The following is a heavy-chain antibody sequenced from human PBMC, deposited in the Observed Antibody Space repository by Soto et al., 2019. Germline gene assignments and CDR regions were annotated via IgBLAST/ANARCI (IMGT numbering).Heavy chain of an antibody. CDR3: ARQRSRPYDYYGIEV. CDR1: GYSFTTYG. Sequence: QVQLVQSGAEVKKPGASVKVSCKASGYSFTTYGIAWVRQAPGQGLEWMGWISTYNGDTDYAQNLQGRVIMTTDTSTATADRELRSLSSYDTPGYYCARQRSRPYDYYGIEVRGQGTTVSVSS. J-gene: IGHJ6*02. D-gene: IGHD3-16*01. CDR2: ISTYNGDT. V-gene: IGHV1-18*01.